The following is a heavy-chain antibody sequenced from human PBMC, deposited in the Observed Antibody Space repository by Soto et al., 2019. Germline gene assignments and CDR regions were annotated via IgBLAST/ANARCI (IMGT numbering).Heavy chain of an antibody. V-gene: IGHV4-61*03. CDR3: ERVKRHAFQKKNDY. CDR2: FYSSGST. Sequence: PSETLSLTCTVSGGSVSSDFYNCRWIRKPPGKGLEWVGDFYSSGSTNYNPSLRSRATISVDTSKNHFSLTLTSLTAADTAVYYCERVKRHAFQKKNDYWGQGVLVTVSS. J-gene: IGHJ4*02. CDR1: GGSVSSDFYN.